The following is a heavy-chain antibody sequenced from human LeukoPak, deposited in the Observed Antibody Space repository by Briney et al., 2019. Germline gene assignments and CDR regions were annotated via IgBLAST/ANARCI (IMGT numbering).Heavy chain of an antibody. Sequence: GASVKASCKASGYTFTGYYIHWVRQAPGQGLEWMGWINPNSGGTDSAPPFQGRVSMTIDTSVSTAYMDLSGLRSDDTAVYYCGRTATVAGTSFLDYWGQGTLVTVSS. J-gene: IGHJ4*02. V-gene: IGHV1-2*02. CDR2: INPNSGGT. D-gene: IGHD6-19*01. CDR1: GYTFTGYY. CDR3: GRTATVAGTSFLDY.